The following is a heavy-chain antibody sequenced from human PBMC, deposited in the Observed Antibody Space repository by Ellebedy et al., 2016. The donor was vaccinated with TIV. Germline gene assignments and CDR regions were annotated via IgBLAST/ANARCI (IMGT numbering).Heavy chain of an antibody. D-gene: IGHD3-3*01. CDR3: ARLTDFWSGYYTGFDY. J-gene: IGHJ4*02. CDR1: GGSISSSSYY. V-gene: IGHV4-39*01. Sequence: SETLSLXXTVSGGSISSSSYYWGWIRQPPGKGLEWIGSIYYSGSTYYNPSLKSRVTISVDTSKNQFSLKLSSVTAADTAVYYCARLTDFWSGYYTGFDYWGQGTLVTVSS. CDR2: IYYSGST.